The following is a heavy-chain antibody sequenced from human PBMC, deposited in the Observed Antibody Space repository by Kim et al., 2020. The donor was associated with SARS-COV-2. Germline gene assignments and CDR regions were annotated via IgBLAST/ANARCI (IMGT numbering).Heavy chain of an antibody. CDR1: GGSFSGYY. D-gene: IGHD3-10*01. CDR2: INHSGST. V-gene: IGHV4-34*01. CDR3: ARGPLWVYYYYGMDV. Sequence: SETLSLTCAVYGGSFSGYYWSWIRHPPGKGLEWIGEINHSGSTNYNPSLKSRVTISGDTSKNQFSLRLSSVTAADTAVYYCARGPLWVYYYYGMDVWGQGTTVTVSS. J-gene: IGHJ6*02.